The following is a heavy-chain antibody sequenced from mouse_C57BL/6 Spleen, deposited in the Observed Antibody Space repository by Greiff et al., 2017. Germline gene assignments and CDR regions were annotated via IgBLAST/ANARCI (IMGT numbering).Heavy chain of an antibody. CDR2: ISYDGSN. CDR1: GYSITSGYY. V-gene: IGHV3-6*01. D-gene: IGHD3-2*02. CDR3: ARDGSSGGFAY. J-gene: IGHJ3*01. Sequence: DVQLQESGPGLVKPSQSLSLTCSVTGYSITSGYYWNWIRQFPGNKLEWMGYISYDGSNNYNPSLKNRISITRDTSKNQLFLKLNSVTTEDTATYYCARDGSSGGFAYWGQGTLVTVSA.